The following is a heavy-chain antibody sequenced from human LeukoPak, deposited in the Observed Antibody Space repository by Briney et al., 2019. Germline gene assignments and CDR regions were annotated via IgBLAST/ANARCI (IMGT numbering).Heavy chain of an antibody. CDR2: INDSGRI. V-gene: IGHV4-34*01. CDR1: GGSFSNYY. J-gene: IGHJ6*03. Sequence: SETLSLTCAVYGGSFSNYYWSWIRQPQGKGLEWIGEINDSGRINYNPSLMSRVTVSVDTSKNQFSLTLTSVTATATAVYYCYRGWKYGRNYYIDVWGKGATVSVSS. CDR3: YRGWKYGRNYYIDV. D-gene: IGHD1-7*01.